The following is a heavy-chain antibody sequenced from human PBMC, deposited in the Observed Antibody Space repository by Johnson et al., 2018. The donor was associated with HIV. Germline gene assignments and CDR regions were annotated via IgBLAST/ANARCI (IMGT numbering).Heavy chain of an antibody. Sequence: QVQLVESGGGVVQPGSPLRLSCVASGFIFSDYAMHWVRQAPSKGLEWVAVLRYDGSEKKYADSVRGRFTISRDNDKNTLYLQMNSLRAEDTAVYYCASSWGNAFDIWGQGTMVTVSS. CDR1: GFIFSDYA. J-gene: IGHJ3*02. CDR2: LRYDGSEK. CDR3: ASSWGNAFDI. D-gene: IGHD7-27*01. V-gene: IGHV3-30-3*01.